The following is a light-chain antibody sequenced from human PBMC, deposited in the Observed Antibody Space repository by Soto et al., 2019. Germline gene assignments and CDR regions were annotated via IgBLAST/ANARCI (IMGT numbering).Light chain of an antibody. CDR2: DAS. CDR1: QSISSW. CDR3: QQYNSYPIT. Sequence: DIQMTQSPSTLSASVGDRVTISCRASQSISSWLAWYQPKPGQAPKLLIYDASNLESGVPSNFSGSGSGTEFTLTISSLQPDDFASFYCQQYNSYPITFGHGTRLEIK. V-gene: IGKV1-5*01. J-gene: IGKJ5*01.